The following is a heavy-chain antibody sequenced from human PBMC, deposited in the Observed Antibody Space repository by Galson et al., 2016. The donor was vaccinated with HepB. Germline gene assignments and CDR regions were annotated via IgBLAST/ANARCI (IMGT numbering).Heavy chain of an antibody. CDR3: AKTGGSFATCYQNW. CDR1: GFAFDTYA. V-gene: IGHV3-23*01. CDR2: MSANDTTT. Sequence: SLRLSCAASGFAFDTYAMSWVRQAPGKGLEWVSTMSANDTTTYYSDSVKGRFTISRDNSINTLYLQMNNLRAEDTALYFCAKTGGSFATCYQNWWSRGTLVTVSS. D-gene: IGHD2-21*01. J-gene: IGHJ4*02.